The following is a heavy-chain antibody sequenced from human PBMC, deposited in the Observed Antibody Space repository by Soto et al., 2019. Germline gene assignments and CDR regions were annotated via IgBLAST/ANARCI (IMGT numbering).Heavy chain of an antibody. CDR3: ARGGSSGWYYYYGMDV. CDR1: GYTFTSYD. J-gene: IGHJ6*02. Sequence: ASVKVSCKASGYTFTSYDINWVRQATGQGLEWMGWMNPNSGNTGYAQKFQGRVTMTRNTSISTAYMELSSLRSEDTAVYYCARGGSSGWYYYYGMDVWGQGTTVTVSS. D-gene: IGHD6-19*01. CDR2: MNPNSGNT. V-gene: IGHV1-8*01.